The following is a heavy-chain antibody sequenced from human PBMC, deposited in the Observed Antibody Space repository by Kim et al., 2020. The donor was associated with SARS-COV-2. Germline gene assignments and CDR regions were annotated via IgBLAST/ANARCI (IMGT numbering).Heavy chain of an antibody. CDR3: ARDSLRLGELSLHRNDY. CDR2: ISYDGSNK. CDR1: GFTFSSYG. D-gene: IGHD3-16*02. V-gene: IGHV3-33*05. Sequence: GGSLRLSCAASGFTFSSYGMHWVRQAPGKGLEWVAVISYDGSNKYYADSVKGRFTISRDNSKNTLYLQMNSLRAEDTAVYYCARDSLRLGELSLHRNDYWGQGTLVTVSS. J-gene: IGHJ4*02.